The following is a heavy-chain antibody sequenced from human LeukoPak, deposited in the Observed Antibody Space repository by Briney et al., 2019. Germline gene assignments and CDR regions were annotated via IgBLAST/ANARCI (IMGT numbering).Heavy chain of an antibody. J-gene: IGHJ4*02. D-gene: IGHD5-18*01. CDR2: ISGSGGNT. Sequence: GGSLTLSCTASGFTFSSYAMLCARQAPGEALEWVSDISGSGGNTYYADSVKGRFTISRDNSKNTLYLQMNSLRAEDTAVYYCAKSIQLWFRSTFDYWGQGTLVTVSS. CDR3: AKSIQLWFRSTFDY. CDR1: GFTFSSYA. V-gene: IGHV3-23*01.